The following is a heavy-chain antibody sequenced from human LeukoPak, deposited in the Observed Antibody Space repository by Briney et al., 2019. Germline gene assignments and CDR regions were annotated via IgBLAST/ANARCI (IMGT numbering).Heavy chain of an antibody. CDR2: INPSGGST. J-gene: IGHJ5*02. CDR1: GYTFTSYY. D-gene: IGHD2-2*01. Sequence: ASVKVSCKASGYTFTSYYMHWVRQAPGQGLEWMGIINPSGGSTSYAQKFQGRVTMTRDTSTSTVYMELSRLRSDDTAVYYCARGGYCSSTSCRNWFDPWGQGTLVTVSS. CDR3: ARGGYCSSTSCRNWFDP. V-gene: IGHV1-46*01.